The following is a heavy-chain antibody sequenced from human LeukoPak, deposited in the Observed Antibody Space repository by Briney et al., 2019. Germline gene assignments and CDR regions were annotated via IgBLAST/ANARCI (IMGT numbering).Heavy chain of an antibody. D-gene: IGHD3-22*01. CDR3: ARDVADSSGYYYVSDY. CDR2: IYYSGST. CDR1: GGSISSSSYY. J-gene: IGHJ4*02. Sequence: SETLSLTCTASGGSISSSSYYWGWIRQPPGKGLEWIGSIYYSGSTYYNPSLKSRVTISVDTSKNQFSLKLSSVTAADTAVYYCARDVADSSGYYYVSDYWGQGTLVTVSS. V-gene: IGHV4-39*07.